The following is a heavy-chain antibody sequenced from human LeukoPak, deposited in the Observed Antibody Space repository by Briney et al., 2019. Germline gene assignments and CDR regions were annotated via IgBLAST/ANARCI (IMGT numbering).Heavy chain of an antibody. CDR1: DDSFSSHY. J-gene: IGHJ3*02. V-gene: IGHV4-59*11. Sequence: SETLSLTCAVSDDSFSSHYWTWIRQPPGKGLEWIGYISYIGRTNYNPSLKSRVTISIDTSKNQFSLKLTSVTAADTAVYYYARDLVTVTKGFDIWGQGTMVSVFS. CDR3: ARDLVTVTKGFDI. D-gene: IGHD4-17*01. CDR2: ISYIGRT.